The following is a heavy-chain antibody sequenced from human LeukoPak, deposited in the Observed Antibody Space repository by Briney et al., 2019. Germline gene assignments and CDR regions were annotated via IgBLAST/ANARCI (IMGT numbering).Heavy chain of an antibody. CDR3: ARVYYYDSSGYRVYYYMDV. Sequence: SETLSLTXTVSGGSISSGSYYWSWIRQPAGKGLEWIGRIYTSGSTNYNPSLKSRVTISVDTSKNQFSLKLSSVTAADTAVYYCARVYYYDSSGYRVYYYMDVWGKGTTATVSS. CDR2: IYTSGST. CDR1: GGSISSGSYY. D-gene: IGHD3-22*01. V-gene: IGHV4-61*02. J-gene: IGHJ6*03.